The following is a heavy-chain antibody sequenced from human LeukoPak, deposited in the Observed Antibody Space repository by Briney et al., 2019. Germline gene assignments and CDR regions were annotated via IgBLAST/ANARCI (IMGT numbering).Heavy chain of an antibody. J-gene: IGHJ4*02. CDR1: GYTFTGYY. D-gene: IGHD6-13*01. Sequence: ASVKVSCKASGYTFTGYYMHWVRQAPGQGLEWMGWINPNSGGTNYAQKFQGRVTMTRDTSISTAYMELSRLRSDDTAVYYCARVTGQQLVDRGYFDYWGQGTLVTVSS. V-gene: IGHV1-2*02. CDR3: ARVTGQQLVDRGYFDY. CDR2: INPNSGGT.